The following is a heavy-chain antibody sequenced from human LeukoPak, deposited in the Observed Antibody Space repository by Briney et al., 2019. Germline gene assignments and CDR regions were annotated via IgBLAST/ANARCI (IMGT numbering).Heavy chain of an antibody. CDR3: ARHPEWEREAGST. CDR1: GGSISTYS. D-gene: IGHD3-10*01. CDR2: IYYSGST. Sequence: SETLSLTCTVSGGSISTYSWTWIRQPPGKGLEWIGNIYYSGSTNYNPSLKSRVTISVDTSKNQFSLRLSSVTAADTARYYCARHPEWEREAGSTWGQGTLVTVSS. J-gene: IGHJ5*02. V-gene: IGHV4-59*08.